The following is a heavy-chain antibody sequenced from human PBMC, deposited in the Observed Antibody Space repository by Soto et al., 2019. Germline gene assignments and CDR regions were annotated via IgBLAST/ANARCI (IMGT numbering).Heavy chain of an antibody. V-gene: IGHV1-18*01. CDR3: ARDRPVLPYSYDSSGSLNWFYP. CDR2: ISAYNGNT. D-gene: IGHD3-22*01. CDR1: GYTFTSYG. Sequence: QVQLVQSGAEVKKPAASVKVSCKASGYTFTSYGISWVRQAPGQGLEWMGWISAYNGNTNYAQKLQGRVTMTTDTSKSTAYMELRSLRSDGAAVYYCARDRPVLPYSYDSSGSLNWFYPWGQGTLVTVSS. J-gene: IGHJ5*02.